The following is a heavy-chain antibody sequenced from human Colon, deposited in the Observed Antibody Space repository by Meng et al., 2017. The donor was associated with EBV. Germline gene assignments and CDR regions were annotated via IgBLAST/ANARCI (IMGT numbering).Heavy chain of an antibody. D-gene: IGHD3-16*01. CDR3: ARERGGVTRDFDS. V-gene: IGHV4-39*07. Sequence: RQRKGSGPGMLKPSGALALTCSVSGDSITTNGYYWGWIRQSPGKGLEWIGSIFYSGNTYFNPSLKTRVTISVDTSKNQFSLKLSSVTAADTAIYYCARERGGVTRDFDSWGQGALVTVSS. CDR2: IFYSGNT. CDR1: GDSITTNGYY. J-gene: IGHJ4*02.